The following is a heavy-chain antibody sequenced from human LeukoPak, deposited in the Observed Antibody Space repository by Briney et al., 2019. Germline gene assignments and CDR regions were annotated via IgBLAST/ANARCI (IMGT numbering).Heavy chain of an antibody. Sequence: ASVKVSCKASGYTFTGYYMHWVRQAPGQGLEWMGWINPNSGGTNYAQKFQGRVTMTRDTSISTAYMELSRLRSDDTAVYYCARGSGSYYFVDAFDIWGQGTMVTVSS. V-gene: IGHV1-2*02. CDR2: INPNSGGT. D-gene: IGHD3-10*01. J-gene: IGHJ3*02. CDR3: ARGSGSYYFVDAFDI. CDR1: GYTFTGYY.